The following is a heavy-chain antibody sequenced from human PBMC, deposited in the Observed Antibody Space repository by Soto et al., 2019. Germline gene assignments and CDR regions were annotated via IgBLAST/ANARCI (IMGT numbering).Heavy chain of an antibody. J-gene: IGHJ6*02. CDR3: ARGRALLLRGYYYYYYGMDV. Sequence: TLSLTCAVYGGSFSGYYWSWIRQPPGKGLEWIGEINHSGSTNYNPSLKSRVTISVDTSKNQFSLKLSSVTAADTAVYYCARGRALLLRGYYYYYYGMDVWGPATTVTVSS. V-gene: IGHV4-34*01. CDR2: INHSGST. D-gene: IGHD2-15*01. CDR1: GGSFSGYY.